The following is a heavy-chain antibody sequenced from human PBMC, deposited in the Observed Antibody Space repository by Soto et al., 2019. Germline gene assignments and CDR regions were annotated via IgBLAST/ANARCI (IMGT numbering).Heavy chain of an antibody. CDR1: GFTFSSYI. J-gene: IGHJ4*02. D-gene: IGHD3-10*01. V-gene: IGHV3-21*01. Sequence: PGGSLRLSCAASGFTFSSYIMNWVRQAPGKGLEWVSSISSSSSYIYYADSVKGRFTISRDNAKNSLYLQMNSLRAEDTAVYYCARESSITMVRGVPLDYWGQGTLVTVSS. CDR2: ISSSSSYI. CDR3: ARESSITMVRGVPLDY.